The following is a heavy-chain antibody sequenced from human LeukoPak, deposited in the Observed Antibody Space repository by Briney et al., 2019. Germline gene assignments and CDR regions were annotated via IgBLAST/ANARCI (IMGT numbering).Heavy chain of an antibody. D-gene: IGHD6-13*01. J-gene: IGHJ4*02. CDR1: GFTFSSYS. Sequence: GGPLRLSCAASGFTFSSYSMNWVRQAPGKGLEWVSSISSSSSYIYYADSVKGRFTISRDNAKNSLYLQMNSLRAEDTAVYYCARERKDDSSSDYWGQGTLVTVSS. V-gene: IGHV3-21*01. CDR2: ISSSSSYI. CDR3: ARERKDDSSSDY.